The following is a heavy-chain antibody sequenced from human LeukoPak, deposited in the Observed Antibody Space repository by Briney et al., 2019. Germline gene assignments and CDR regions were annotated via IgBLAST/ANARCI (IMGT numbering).Heavy chain of an antibody. CDR1: GGSISSYY. V-gene: IGHV4-59*08. CDR3: ARHFYDFWSGYYFDY. D-gene: IGHD3-3*01. CDR2: IYYSGST. Sequence: SKTLSLTCTVSGGSISSYYWSWIRQPPGKGLEWIGYIYYSGSTNYNPSLKSRVTISVDTSKNQFSLKLSSVTAADTAVYYCARHFYDFWSGYYFDYWGQGTLVTVSS. J-gene: IGHJ4*02.